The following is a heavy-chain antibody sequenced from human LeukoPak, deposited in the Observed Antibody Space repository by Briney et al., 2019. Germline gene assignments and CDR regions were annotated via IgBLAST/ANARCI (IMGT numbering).Heavy chain of an antibody. Sequence: PGGSLRLSCTASGLTLGSRDMHWVRQIPGQGLEGVAAVWSGFLAFFADSVQGRLTVSREDARNSLYLQMNSLRAGDTAVYYCVREARGDHYTYFDYWGQGTLVTVSS. D-gene: IGHD4-11*01. J-gene: IGHJ4*02. CDR2: VWSGFLA. CDR1: GLTLGSRD. V-gene: IGHV3-13*01. CDR3: VREARGDHYTYFDY.